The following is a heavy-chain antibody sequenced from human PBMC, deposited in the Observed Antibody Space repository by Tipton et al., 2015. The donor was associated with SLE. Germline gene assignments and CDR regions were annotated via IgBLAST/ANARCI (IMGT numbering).Heavy chain of an antibody. CDR2: IYYSGST. J-gene: IGHJ4*02. Sequence: TLSLTCTISGVSISSGGYYWSWIRQHPGKGLEWIGYIYYSGSTYYNPSLKSRVTISVDTSKNQFSLKLSSVTAADTAVYYCARGISSGWWNYWGQGTLVTVSS. CDR3: ARGISSGWWNY. CDR1: GVSISSGGYY. D-gene: IGHD6-19*01. V-gene: IGHV4-31*03.